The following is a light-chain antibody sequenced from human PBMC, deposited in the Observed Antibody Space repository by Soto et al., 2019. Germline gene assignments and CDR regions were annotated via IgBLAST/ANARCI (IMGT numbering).Light chain of an antibody. Sequence: EIVLTQSPDTLSLSPGERATLSCRARQSVSTNLAWYQHKTGQAPRLLISGASNRATGIPDRFSGSGSETDFTLTISRLEPEDFALYYCQNYHHGQPIAVGLGTRLEIK. V-gene: IGKV3-20*01. CDR3: QNYHHGQPIA. CDR2: GAS. CDR1: QSVSTN. J-gene: IGKJ5*01.